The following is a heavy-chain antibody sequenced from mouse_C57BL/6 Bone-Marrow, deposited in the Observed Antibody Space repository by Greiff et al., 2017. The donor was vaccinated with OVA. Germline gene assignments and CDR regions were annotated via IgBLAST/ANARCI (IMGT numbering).Heavy chain of an antibody. D-gene: IGHD1-1*01. V-gene: IGHV14-1*01. J-gene: IGHJ3*01. Sequence: VQLQQSGAELVRPGASVKLSCTASGFNITDYYMHWVKQRPEQGLEWIGRIDPEDGDTEYAPKFKGKATMTADTSSNTAYLQLSSLTSEDTAGYYSTLPYYYGRVWGADWGQGTLVTVSA. CDR2: IDPEDGDT. CDR3: TLPYYYGRVWGAD. CDR1: GFNITDYY.